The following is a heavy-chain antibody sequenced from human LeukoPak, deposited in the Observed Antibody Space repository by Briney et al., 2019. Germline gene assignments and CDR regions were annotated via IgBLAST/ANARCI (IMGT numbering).Heavy chain of an antibody. J-gene: IGHJ4*02. D-gene: IGHD2-2*02. CDR2: ISSSSSYI. CDR3: ARGTTPYCSSTSCYRPVTG. CDR1: GFTFSSYS. V-gene: IGHV3-21*01. Sequence: GGSLRLSCAASGFTFSSYSMNWVRQAPGKGLEWVSSISSSSSYIYYADSVKGRFTISRDNAKNSLYLQMDSLRAEDTAVYYCARGTTPYCSSTSCYRPVTGWGQGTLVTVSS.